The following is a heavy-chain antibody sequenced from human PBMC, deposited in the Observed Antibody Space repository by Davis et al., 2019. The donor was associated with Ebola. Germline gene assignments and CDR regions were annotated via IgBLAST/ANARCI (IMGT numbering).Heavy chain of an antibody. V-gene: IGHV3-30*18. CDR3: AKEGYSYGWVDY. CDR2: ISYDGSNK. D-gene: IGHD5-18*01. CDR1: GFTFSSFG. J-gene: IGHJ4*02. Sequence: GESLKISCAASGFTFSSFGMHWVRQASGKGLEWVAVISYDGSNKYYADSVKGRFTISRDNSKNTLYLQMNSLRAEDTAVYYCAKEGYSYGWVDYWGQGTLVTVSS.